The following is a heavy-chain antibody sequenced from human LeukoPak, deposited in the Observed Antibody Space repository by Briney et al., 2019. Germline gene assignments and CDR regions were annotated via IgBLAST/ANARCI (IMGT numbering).Heavy chain of an antibody. CDR2: ISQDGSGK. D-gene: IGHD6-19*01. J-gene: IGHJ4*02. Sequence: GGSLRLSRGASGFTFSNYWMSWVRQAPGKGLEWVINISQDGSGKNYADSVEGRFTISRDNAKNSLYLQMNSLRAEDTAVYYCARDSTWLLDYWGQGTLITVSS. CDR1: GFTFSNYW. CDR3: ARDSTWLLDY. V-gene: IGHV3-7*03.